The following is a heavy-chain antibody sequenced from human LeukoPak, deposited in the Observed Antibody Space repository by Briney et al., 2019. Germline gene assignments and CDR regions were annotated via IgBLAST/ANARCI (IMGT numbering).Heavy chain of an antibody. J-gene: IGHJ3*02. V-gene: IGHV4-34*01. Sequence: SETLSLTCAVYGGSFSGYYWRWLRQPPGKGLAWIGEINHSGSTNYNPSLKSRVTISVDTSNTQFSLKLSSVTAADTAVDDCARGSSSWYSPRDAFDIWGQGTMVTVSS. D-gene: IGHD6-13*01. CDR1: GGSFSGYY. CDR2: INHSGST. CDR3: ARGSSSWYSPRDAFDI.